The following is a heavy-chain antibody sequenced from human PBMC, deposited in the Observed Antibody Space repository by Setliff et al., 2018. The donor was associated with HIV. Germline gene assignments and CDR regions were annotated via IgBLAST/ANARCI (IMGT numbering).Heavy chain of an antibody. J-gene: IGHJ4*02. V-gene: IGHV4-38-2*02. CDR1: GHSITSGYQ. CDR3: VRVDYGDYDFDY. Sequence: SETLSLTCTVSGHSITSGYQWGWIRQPPGKGLEWIGSIYHSGSTYYNPSLKSRVTISVDTTKSQISLKLISVTAADTAVFYCVRVDYGDYDFDYWGQGTLVTVSS. D-gene: IGHD4-17*01. CDR2: IYHSGST.